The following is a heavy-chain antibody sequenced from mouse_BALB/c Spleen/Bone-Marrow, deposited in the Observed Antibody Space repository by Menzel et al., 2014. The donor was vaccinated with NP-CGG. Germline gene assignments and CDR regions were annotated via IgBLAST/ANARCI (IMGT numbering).Heavy chain of an antibody. V-gene: IGHV5-6*01. CDR3: ARRRDYDYIDY. J-gene: IGHJ2*02. Sequence: EVQVVESGGGLVQPGGSLKLSCAASGFTFSNYGMPWVRQTPDKGLEWVASISSGGTYTIYADSVTGRFTISRDNTKNTLTLKMTSLKYEDTAMYYCARRRDYDYIDYWGQGTSLTVSS. CDR2: ISSGGTYT. CDR1: GFTFSNYG. D-gene: IGHD2-4*01.